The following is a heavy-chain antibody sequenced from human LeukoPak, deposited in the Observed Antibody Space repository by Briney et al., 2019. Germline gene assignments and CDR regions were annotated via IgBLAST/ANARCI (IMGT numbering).Heavy chain of an antibody. CDR3: ARGSDYSNYISYY. V-gene: IGHV1-2*02. D-gene: IGHD4-11*01. J-gene: IGHJ4*02. CDR2: INPNINGT. CDR1: GYTFTGYY. Sequence: ASVKVSCKASGYTFTGYYIHWVRQAPGQGLEWMGWINPNINGTNYAQKFQGRVTMTRDTSISTAYMELTRLRSDDTAVYYCARGSDYSNYISYYWGQGTLVTVSS.